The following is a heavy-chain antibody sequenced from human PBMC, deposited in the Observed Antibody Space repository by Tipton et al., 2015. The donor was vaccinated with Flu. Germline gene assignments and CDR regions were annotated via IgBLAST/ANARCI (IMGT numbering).Heavy chain of an antibody. D-gene: IGHD4-11*01. CDR3: ARRAFSNYVSEPKNWFDF. J-gene: IGHJ5*01. Sequence: TLSLTCSVSGDSIGSPYFWGWIRQPPGKGLEWIGNVHQTGTTYYNPSLRSRVTIAVDRPKNQFSLRLTSVTAADTGVYYCARRAFSNYVSEPKNWFDFWGQGTLVTVSS. CDR1: GDSIGSPYF. CDR2: VHQTGTT. V-gene: IGHV4-38-2*01.